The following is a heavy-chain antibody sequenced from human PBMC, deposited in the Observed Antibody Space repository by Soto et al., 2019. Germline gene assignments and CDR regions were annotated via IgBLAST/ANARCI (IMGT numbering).Heavy chain of an antibody. CDR3: ARMAIGATYFDY. Sequence: QVQLQESGPGLVKPSQTLSLTCTVSGGSISSGGYYWSWIRQHPGKGLEWIGYIYYSGSTYYNPSLKSRVAISVDTSKNQFSLKLSSVTAADTAVYYCARMAIGATYFDYWGQGTLVTVSS. CDR1: GGSISSGGYY. V-gene: IGHV4-31*03. J-gene: IGHJ4*02. CDR2: IYYSGST. D-gene: IGHD3-10*01.